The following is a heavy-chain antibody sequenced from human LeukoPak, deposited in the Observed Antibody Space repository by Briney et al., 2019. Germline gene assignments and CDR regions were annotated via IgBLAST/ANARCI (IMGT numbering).Heavy chain of an antibody. J-gene: IGHJ4*02. D-gene: IGHD3-16*01. CDR1: TFAFSSYA. CDR3: GGGGRGGGGDYFDF. CDR2: LGGNGKTI. V-gene: IGHV3-48*03. Sequence: PGGSLRLSCAASTFAFSSYAMTWVRQAPGKGLEWVSYLGGNGKTIYYADSVKGRFTVSSDNTKNSQYLQMNSLRAEDTAVYYCGGGGRGGGGDYFDFWGQRTLVTVSS.